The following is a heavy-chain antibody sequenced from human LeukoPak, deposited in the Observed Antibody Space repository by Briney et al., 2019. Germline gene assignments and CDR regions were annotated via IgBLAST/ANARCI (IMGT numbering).Heavy chain of an antibody. CDR3: AKDGDNGIVGSRPLDY. CDR1: GFTFSVYS. CDR2: ISSGSTSI. Sequence: PGGSLRLSCVGSGFTFSVYSMNWVRQAPGKGLEWVSYISSGSTSIYYADSVRGRFTVSRDNAKNSLYLQMNSLRAEDTAVYYCAKDGDNGIVGSRPLDYWGQGTLVTVSS. V-gene: IGHV3-48*01. J-gene: IGHJ4*02. D-gene: IGHD1-26*01.